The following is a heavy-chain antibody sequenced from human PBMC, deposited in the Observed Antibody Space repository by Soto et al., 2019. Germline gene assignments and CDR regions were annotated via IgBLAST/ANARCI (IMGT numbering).Heavy chain of an antibody. J-gene: IGHJ6*02. V-gene: IGHV2-70*01. CDR3: ARMGGSTYYYGMDV. D-gene: IGHD6-13*01. CDR2: IDWDDDK. CDR1: GFSLSTSGMC. Sequence: SGPTLLNPTQTLTLTCTFSGFSLSTSGMCVSWIRQPPGKALEWLALIDWDDDKYYSTSLKTRLTISKDTSKNQVVLTMTNMDPVDTATYYCARMGGSTYYYGMDVWGQGTTVTVSS.